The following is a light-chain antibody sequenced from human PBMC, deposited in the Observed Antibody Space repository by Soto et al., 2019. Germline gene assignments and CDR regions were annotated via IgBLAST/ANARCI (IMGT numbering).Light chain of an antibody. CDR1: SSNIGAGYD. CDR2: SNN. J-gene: IGLJ1*01. CDR3: QSYDSTLSGSYV. V-gene: IGLV1-40*01. Sequence: QSVLTQPPSVSGAPGRRVTISCTGSSSNIGAGYDVHWYQQIPGTAPKLLIYSNNNRPSGVPDRFSGSKSGASASLAITGLQAEDEADYYGQSYDSTLSGSYVFGTGTKVTVL.